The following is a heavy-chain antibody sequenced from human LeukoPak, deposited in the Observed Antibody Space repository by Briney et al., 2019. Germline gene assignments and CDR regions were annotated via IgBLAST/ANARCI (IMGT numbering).Heavy chain of an antibody. CDR3: ASLASTMVRGVTDADY. V-gene: IGHV4-4*09. CDR1: GDSISSYY. D-gene: IGHD3-10*01. Sequence: SETLSLTCTVSGDSISSYYWSWIRQPPGKGLEWIGYIYTSGSTNYNPSLKSRVTISVDTSKNQFSLKLSSVTAADTAVYYCASLASTMVRGVTDADYWGQGTLVTVSS. J-gene: IGHJ4*02. CDR2: IYTSGST.